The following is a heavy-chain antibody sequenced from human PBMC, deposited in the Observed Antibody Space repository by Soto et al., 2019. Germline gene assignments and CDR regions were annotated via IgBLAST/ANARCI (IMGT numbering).Heavy chain of an antibody. CDR1: GGSFSGYY. J-gene: IGHJ4*02. D-gene: IGHD3-22*01. CDR2: INHSGST. V-gene: IGHV4-34*01. CDR3: ASTSRYYDSSGYPFDY. Sequence: PSETLSLTCAVYGGSFSGYYWSWIRQPPGKGLEWIGEINHSGSTNYNPSLKSRVTISVDTSKNQFSLKLSSVTAADTAVYYCASTSRYYDSSGYPFDYWGQGTLVTVSS.